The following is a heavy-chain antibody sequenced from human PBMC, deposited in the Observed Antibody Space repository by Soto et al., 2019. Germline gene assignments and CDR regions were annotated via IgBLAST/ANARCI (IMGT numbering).Heavy chain of an antibody. Sequence: SLRLSCAASGFTFISYAMSWVRQAPGKGLEWVSAISGSGGSTYYADSVKGRFTISRDNSKNTLYLQMNSLRAEDTAVYYCARDLVAVAAAFDIWGQGTMVTVSS. V-gene: IGHV3-23*01. CDR1: GFTFISYA. D-gene: IGHD6-19*01. J-gene: IGHJ3*02. CDR3: ARDLVAVAAAFDI. CDR2: ISGSGGST.